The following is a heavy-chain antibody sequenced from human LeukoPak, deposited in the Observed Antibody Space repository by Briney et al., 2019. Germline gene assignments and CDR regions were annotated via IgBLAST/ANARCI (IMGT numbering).Heavy chain of an antibody. D-gene: IGHD1-1*01. Sequence: SETLSLTCAVSGGSISSNNWWGWVRQPPGKGLEWIGEIYHSGSPNYNPSLKSRVTISVDKSRNHFSLNLSTVTAADTAVYYCARVNINNWHSCDYWGQGTLVTVSS. CDR3: ARVNINNWHSCDY. V-gene: IGHV4-4*02. CDR1: GGSISSNNW. J-gene: IGHJ4*02. CDR2: IYHSGSP.